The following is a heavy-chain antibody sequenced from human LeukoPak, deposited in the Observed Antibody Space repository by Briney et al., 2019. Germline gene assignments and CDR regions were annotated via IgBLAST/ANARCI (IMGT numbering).Heavy chain of an antibody. CDR2: IYHSGST. CDR3: ARRRYYYDSSGYRIFDY. V-gene: IGHV4-4*02. CDR1: GGSISSSNW. J-gene: IGHJ4*02. D-gene: IGHD3-22*01. Sequence: PSETLSLTCAVSGGSISSSNWWSWVRQPPGKGLGWIGEIYHSGSTNYNPSLKSRVTISVDKSKNQFSLKLSSVTAADTAVYYCARRRYYYDSSGYRIFDYWGQGTLVTVSS.